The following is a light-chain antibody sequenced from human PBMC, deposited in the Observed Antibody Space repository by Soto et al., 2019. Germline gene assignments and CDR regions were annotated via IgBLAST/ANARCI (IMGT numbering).Light chain of an antibody. V-gene: IGLV2-14*01. CDR3: SSYPTRSTYV. Sequence: QSALTQPASVSGSPGQSITISCTGTSRDIGFFNYVSWYQQFPGNAPKLIIFEVTNRPSGVSNRFSASKSGNTASLTISGLQAEDGADYYCSSYPTRSTYVFGTGTKVTVL. CDR2: EVT. CDR1: SRDIGFFNY. J-gene: IGLJ1*01.